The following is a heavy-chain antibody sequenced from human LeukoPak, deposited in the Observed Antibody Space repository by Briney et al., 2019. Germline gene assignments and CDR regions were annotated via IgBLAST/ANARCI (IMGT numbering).Heavy chain of an antibody. J-gene: IGHJ4*02. CDR1: GFTFSSYW. D-gene: IGHD1-26*01. CDR2: IKQGGSEK. Sequence: GGSLRLSCAASGFTFSSYWMSWVRQAPGKGLEWVANIKQGGSEKYYVDSVKGRFTISRDNAKNSLYLQMNSLRAEDTAVYYCARGGYSGTYYFDYWGQGTLVTVSS. V-gene: IGHV3-7*02. CDR3: ARGGYSGTYYFDY.